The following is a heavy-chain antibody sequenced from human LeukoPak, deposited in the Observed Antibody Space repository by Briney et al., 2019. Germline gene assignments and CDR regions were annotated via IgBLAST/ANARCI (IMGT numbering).Heavy chain of an antibody. J-gene: IGHJ1*01. CDR1: GFTFSNYG. CDR2: IWYDGSNK. V-gene: IGHV3-33*06. CDR3: AKGYYDSSAQGWYFQH. D-gene: IGHD3-22*01. Sequence: PGGSLRLSCAASGFTFSNYGMHWVRQAPGEGLEWVAGIWYDGSNKDYADSVKGRSTISRDNSKNTLYLQMNSLRAEDTAVYYCAKGYYDSSAQGWYFQHWGQGTLVTVSS.